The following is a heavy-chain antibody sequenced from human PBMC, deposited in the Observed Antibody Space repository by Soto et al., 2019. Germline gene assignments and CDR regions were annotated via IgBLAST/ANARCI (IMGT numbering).Heavy chain of an antibody. J-gene: IGHJ4*02. D-gene: IGHD5-12*01. V-gene: IGHV4-39*01. CDR2: IYYTGTS. Sequence: QLQLQESGPGLVKPSETLSLTCTVSGGSISNSRYYWGWIRQPPGKGLEWIGHIYYTGTSNSNPSLKGRVTLSVDTSKNQFSLKLNSMTAADTAVFYCTRLQRRWLSSDSWGQGTLVTVSS. CDR1: GGSISNSRYY. CDR3: TRLQRRWLSSDS.